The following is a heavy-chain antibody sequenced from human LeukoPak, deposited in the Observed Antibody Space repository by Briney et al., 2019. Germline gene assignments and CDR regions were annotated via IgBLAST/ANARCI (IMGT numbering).Heavy chain of an antibody. CDR1: GGTFSSYA. CDR2: IIPIFGTA. D-gene: IGHD6-19*01. CDR3: ARISGGYDGYYYYMDV. Sequence: GASVKVSCKASGGTFSSYAISWVRQAPGQGLEWMGGIIPIFGTANYAQKFQGRVTITTDESTSTAYMELSSLRSEDTAVYYCARISGGYDGYYYYMDVWGKGTTVTVSS. V-gene: IGHV1-69*05. J-gene: IGHJ6*03.